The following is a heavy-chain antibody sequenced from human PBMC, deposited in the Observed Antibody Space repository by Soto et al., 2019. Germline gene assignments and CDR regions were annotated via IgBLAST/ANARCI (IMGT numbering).Heavy chain of an antibody. V-gene: IGHV3-30-3*01. CDR3: ARENILWFGEFTGGMDV. J-gene: IGHJ6*02. D-gene: IGHD3-10*01. Sequence: GGSLRLSCAASGFTFSGYAMQWVRQAPGKGLEWVAVISYDGSNKYYADSVKGRFTISRDDSKNTLYLQMNSLRAEDTAVYYCARENILWFGEFTGGMDVWGQGTTVTVSS. CDR1: GFTFSGYA. CDR2: ISYDGSNK.